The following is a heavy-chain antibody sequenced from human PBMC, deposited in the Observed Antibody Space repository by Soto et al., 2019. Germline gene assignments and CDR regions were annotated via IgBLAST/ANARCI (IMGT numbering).Heavy chain of an antibody. D-gene: IGHD5-12*01. V-gene: IGHV1-69*12. Sequence: QVQLVQSGAEVKKPGSSVKVSCKASGGTFSSYAISWVRQAPGQGLEWMGGIIPIFGTANYAQKFQGRVTIXAXEXXSTADMELGSLRSEDTAVYYCASSVAKYYYYGMDVWGQGTTVTVSS. J-gene: IGHJ6*02. CDR1: GGTFSSYA. CDR2: IIPIFGTA. CDR3: ASSVAKYYYYGMDV.